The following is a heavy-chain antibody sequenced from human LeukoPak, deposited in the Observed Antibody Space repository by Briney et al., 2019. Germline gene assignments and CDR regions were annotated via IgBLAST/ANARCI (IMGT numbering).Heavy chain of an antibody. Sequence: SETLSLTCTVSGGSISSGGYYWSWIRQHPGKGLEWIGYIYYCGSAYYNPSLKNRVTISVNTSKNQFSLKLSSVTAADTAVYYCASLATEWSPTGYFQHWGQGNLVTVSP. CDR2: IYYCGSA. D-gene: IGHD3-3*01. V-gene: IGHV4-31*03. J-gene: IGHJ1*01. CDR3: ASLATEWSPTGYFQH. CDR1: GGSISSGGYY.